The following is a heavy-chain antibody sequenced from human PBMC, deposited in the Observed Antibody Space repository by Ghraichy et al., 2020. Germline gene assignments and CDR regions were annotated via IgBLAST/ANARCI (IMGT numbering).Heavy chain of an antibody. V-gene: IGHV3-7*04. J-gene: IGHJ3*02. CDR1: GFTFSSYW. Sequence: GVLRLSCAASGFTFSSYWMGWVRQAPGKGLEWVANINQDRSEKYYVDSVKGRFTISRDNAKKSLYVQMNSLRAEDTAVYYCARVVFYAFDIWGQGTMVTVSS. CDR3: ARVVFYAFDI. CDR2: INQDRSEK.